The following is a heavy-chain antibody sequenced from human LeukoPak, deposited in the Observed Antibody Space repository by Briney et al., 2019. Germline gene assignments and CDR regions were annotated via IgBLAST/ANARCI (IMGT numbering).Heavy chain of an antibody. Sequence: GGSLRLSCAASGFTFENFAMSWVRQAPGPGLEWVCAISGSGKTTYYIDSVKGRFTISRDNSKNTLSLQIDSLRAGDTATYFCAKNVGDGHHDCWGQGTLVAVSS. D-gene: IGHD3-16*01. V-gene: IGHV3-23*01. CDR2: ISGSGKTT. CDR3: AKNVGDGHHDC. CDR1: GFTFENFA. J-gene: IGHJ4*02.